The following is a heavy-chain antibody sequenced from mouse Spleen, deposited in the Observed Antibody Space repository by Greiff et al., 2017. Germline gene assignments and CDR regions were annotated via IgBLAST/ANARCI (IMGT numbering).Heavy chain of an antibody. V-gene: IGHV5-17*01. CDR2: ISSGSSTI. J-gene: IGHJ1*03. Sequence: DVMLVESGGGLVKPGGSLKLSCAASGFTFSDYGMHWVRQAPEKGLEWVAYISSGSSTIYYADTVKGRFTISRDNAKNTLFLQMTSLRSEDTAMYYCARSAIYYDYHWYFDVWGTGTTVTVSS. D-gene: IGHD2-4*01. CDR1: GFTFSDYG. CDR3: ARSAIYYDYHWYFDV.